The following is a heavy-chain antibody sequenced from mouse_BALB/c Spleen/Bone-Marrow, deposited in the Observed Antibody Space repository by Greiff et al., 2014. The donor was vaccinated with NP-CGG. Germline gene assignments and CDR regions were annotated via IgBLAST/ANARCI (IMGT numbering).Heavy chain of an antibody. Sequence: VKLQESAAELARPGASVKMSCKASGYTFSSYTMHWVKQRPGQDLEWIGFINPSSDYAEYNEKFKDKTTLTADKSSSTAYMQLSSLTYGDSAVYYCAKPTVVADFDYWGQGTTLTVSS. CDR3: AKPTVVADFDY. CDR1: GYTFSSYT. D-gene: IGHD1-1*01. J-gene: IGHJ2*01. V-gene: IGHV1-4*02. CDR2: INPSSDYA.